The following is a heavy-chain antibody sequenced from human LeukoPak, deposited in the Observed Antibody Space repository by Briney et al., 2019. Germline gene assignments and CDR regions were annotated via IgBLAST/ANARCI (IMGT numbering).Heavy chain of an antibody. J-gene: IGHJ5*02. CDR3: AREGPSRELDWFDP. CDR1: GGSISSGSYY. V-gene: IGHV4-61*02. Sequence: PSQTLSLTCTVSGGSISSGSYYWSWIRQTAGKGLEWIGRIYTSGSTNYNPSLKSRVTISVDTSKNQFSLKLSSVTAADTAVYYCAREGPSRELDWFDPWGQGTLVTVSS. D-gene: IGHD1-26*01. CDR2: IYTSGST.